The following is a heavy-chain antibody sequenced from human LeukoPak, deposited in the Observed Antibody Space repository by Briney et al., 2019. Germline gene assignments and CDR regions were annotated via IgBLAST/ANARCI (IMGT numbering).Heavy chain of an antibody. CDR1: GFTFSDYY. D-gene: IGHD3-10*01. V-gene: IGHV3-11*04. J-gene: IGHJ4*02. Sequence: GGSLRLSCAASGFTFSDYYMSWIRQAPGKGVEWVSYISSSGSTIYYADSVKGRFTISRDNAKNSLYLQMNSLRAEDTAVYYCASALITMVRGVFDYWGQGTLVTVSS. CDR3: ASALITMVRGVFDY. CDR2: ISSSGSTI.